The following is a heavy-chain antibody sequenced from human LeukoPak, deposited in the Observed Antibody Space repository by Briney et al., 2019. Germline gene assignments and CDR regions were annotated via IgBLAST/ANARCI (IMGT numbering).Heavy chain of an antibody. J-gene: IGHJ4*02. V-gene: IGHV1-2*06. CDR2: INPNSGGT. Sequence: ASVKVSCKASGYTFTGYYMHWVRQAPRQGLEWMGRINPNSGGTNYAQKFQGRVTMTRDTSISTAYMELSRLRSDDTAVYYCARENYDYVWGSSMWGQGTLVTVSS. CDR1: GYTFTGYY. CDR3: ARENYDYVWGSSM. D-gene: IGHD3-16*01.